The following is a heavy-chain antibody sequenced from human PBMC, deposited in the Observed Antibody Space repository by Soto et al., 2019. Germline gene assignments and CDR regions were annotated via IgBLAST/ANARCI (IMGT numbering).Heavy chain of an antibody. D-gene: IGHD3-22*01. CDR1: GFTFTIHA. Sequence: GGSLRLSCAASGFTFTIHAMSWVRQAPGKGLEWVAVISYDGRNKYYADSVKGRFTISRDDSKNTLYLQMNSLRPEDTAVYHCAKDPYYETSGYPPDYWGQGTLVTVSS. CDR2: ISYDGRNK. V-gene: IGHV3-30*04. CDR3: AKDPYYETSGYPPDY. J-gene: IGHJ4*02.